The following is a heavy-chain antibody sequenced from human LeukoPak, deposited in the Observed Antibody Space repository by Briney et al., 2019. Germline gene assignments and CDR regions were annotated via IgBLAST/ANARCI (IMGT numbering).Heavy chain of an antibody. CDR1: GGSFSGYY. CDR3: ARNPGLLWFGELPPSGFDP. CDR2: INHSGST. J-gene: IGHJ5*02. V-gene: IGHV4-34*01. Sequence: SETLSLTCAVYGGSFSGYYWSWIRQPPGKGLEWIGEINHSGSTNYNPSLKSRVTISVDTSKNQFSLKLSSVTAADTAVYYCARNPGLLWFGELPPSGFDPWGQGTLVTVSS. D-gene: IGHD3-10*01.